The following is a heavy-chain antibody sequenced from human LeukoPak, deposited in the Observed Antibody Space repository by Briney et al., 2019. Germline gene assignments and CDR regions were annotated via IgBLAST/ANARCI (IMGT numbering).Heavy chain of an antibody. CDR1: GGTYSSYA. CDR2: IIPIFGTA. CDR3: AKSPEYCTNGVCSFDY. Sequence: ASVKVSCKASGGTYSSYAISWVRQAPGQGLEWMGGIIPIFGTANYAQKFQGRVTITTDESTSTAYMELSSLRSEDTAVYYCAKSPEYCTNGVCSFDYWGQGTLVTVSS. D-gene: IGHD2-8*01. J-gene: IGHJ4*02. V-gene: IGHV1-69*05.